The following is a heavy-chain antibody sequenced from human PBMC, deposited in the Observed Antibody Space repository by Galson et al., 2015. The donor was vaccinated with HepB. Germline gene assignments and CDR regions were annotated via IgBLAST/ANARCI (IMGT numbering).Heavy chain of an antibody. CDR3: GRGPKWLVHYYGDMDV. V-gene: IGHV4-34*01. CDR1: GGSFSDYY. D-gene: IGHD6-19*01. CDR2: VNHSGDT. Sequence: SETLSLTCAVYGGSFSDYYWSWIRQPPGKGLEWIGEVNHSGDTSYSPSLKSRASISVDTSKNQFSLKLTSVTAADTAVYYCGRGPKWLVHYYGDMDVWGQGTKVTVSS. J-gene: IGHJ6*02.